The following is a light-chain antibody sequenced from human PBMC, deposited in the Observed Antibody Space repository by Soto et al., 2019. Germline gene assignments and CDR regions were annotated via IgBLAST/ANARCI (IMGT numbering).Light chain of an antibody. V-gene: IGKV1-39*01. Sequence: DIQMTQSPSSLSASVGDRVTITCRAGQSISNYLNWYQQKPGKAPKLLIYAASTLQTGVPSRFSGSGSGTDFTLTISSLQPEDFASYSCHQTYGPPPTFGQGTKVAIK. CDR2: AAS. J-gene: IGKJ1*01. CDR1: QSISNY. CDR3: HQTYGPPPT.